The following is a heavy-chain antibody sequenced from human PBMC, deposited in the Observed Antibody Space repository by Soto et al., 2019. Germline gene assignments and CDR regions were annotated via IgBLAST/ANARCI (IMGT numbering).Heavy chain of an antibody. Sequence: TLSLTCAVSGGSISSGDYSWSWIRQPPGKGLEWIGYIYLSGSTYYNPSLKSRVTISVDRSKNQFSLKLSSVTAADTAVYYCARWWMYAPRFDLWGQGTLVTGSS. CDR1: GGSISSGDYS. V-gene: IGHV4-30-2*01. D-gene: IGHD2-8*01. J-gene: IGHJ5*02. CDR3: ARWWMYAPRFDL. CDR2: IYLSGST.